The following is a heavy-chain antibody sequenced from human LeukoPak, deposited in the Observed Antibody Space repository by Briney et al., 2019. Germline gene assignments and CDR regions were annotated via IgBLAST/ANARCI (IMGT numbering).Heavy chain of an antibody. V-gene: IGHV3-23*01. Sequence: GGSLRLSCAASGFTFSSYAMSWVRQAPGKGLECISGFSGSGGSTYYADSVKGRFTISRDNSKDTLYLQMNSLRAEDTAVYYCAREISGDSNFDSWGQGTLATVSS. CDR1: GFTFSSYA. CDR2: FSGSGGST. D-gene: IGHD3-10*01. J-gene: IGHJ4*02. CDR3: AREISGDSNFDS.